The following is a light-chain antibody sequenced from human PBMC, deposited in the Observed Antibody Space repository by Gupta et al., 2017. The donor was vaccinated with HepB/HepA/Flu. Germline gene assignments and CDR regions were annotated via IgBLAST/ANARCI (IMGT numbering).Light chain of an antibody. CDR3: QQYDNWLKT. CDR1: QSVTVN. CDR2: GAS. Sequence: EIVMTQSPATLSVSPGERATLSCRASQSVTVNVAWFQLKPGQAPRLLIQGASTRAIDIPARFSGSGSGTEFTLTISSLQSEDSAVYFCQQYDNWLKTFGQGTKVEVK. V-gene: IGKV3-15*01. J-gene: IGKJ1*01.